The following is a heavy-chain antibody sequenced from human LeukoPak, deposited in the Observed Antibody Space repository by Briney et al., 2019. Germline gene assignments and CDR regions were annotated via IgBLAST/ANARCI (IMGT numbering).Heavy chain of an antibody. CDR3: ARDRRGSYYDY. Sequence: SETLSLTCTVSGGSISSGSYYWSWIRQPAGKGLEWIGRIYTSGSTNYNPSLKSRVTISVDTSKNQSSLKLSSVTAADTAVYYCARDRRGSYYDYWGQGTLVTVSS. D-gene: IGHD1-26*01. V-gene: IGHV4-61*02. J-gene: IGHJ4*02. CDR2: IYTSGST. CDR1: GGSISSGSYY.